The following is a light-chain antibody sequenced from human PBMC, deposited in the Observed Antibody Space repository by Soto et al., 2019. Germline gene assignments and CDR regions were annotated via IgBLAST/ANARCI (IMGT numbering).Light chain of an antibody. V-gene: IGLV2-14*01. J-gene: IGLJ2*01. CDR3: SSFTRSSTVV. CDR2: EVS. Sequence: QSALTQPASVSGSPGQSITISCTGTSSDVGGYKYVSWYQQHPGTAPKLIIYEVSNRPSGVSNRFSGSKSGNTASLTISGRQAEDEADYYCSSFTRSSTVVFGGGTKLTVL. CDR1: SSDVGGYKY.